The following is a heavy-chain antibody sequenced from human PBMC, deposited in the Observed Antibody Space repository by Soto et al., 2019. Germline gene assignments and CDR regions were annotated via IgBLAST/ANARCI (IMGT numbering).Heavy chain of an antibody. J-gene: IGHJ4*02. CDR2: IYYSGST. CDR1: GGSISSDGYY. V-gene: IGHV4-31*03. CDR3: ARDSDGYFDY. Sequence: PSETLSLTCTVSGGSISSDGYYWSWIRQHPGKGLEWIGYIYYSGSTYYNPSLKSRVTISVDTSKNQFSLKLSSETAADTAVYYCARDSDGYFDYWGQGTLVTVSS.